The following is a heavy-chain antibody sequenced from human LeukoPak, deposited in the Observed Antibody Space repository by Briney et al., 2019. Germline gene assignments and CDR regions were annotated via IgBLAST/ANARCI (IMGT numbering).Heavy chain of an antibody. CDR1: GGSCDDYY. D-gene: IGHD5-24*01. Sequence: PSETLSLTCAVYGGSCDDYYCSWLRQPPGKGLEWIGEIHPSGIFYYNSSLLSRVTISIDTSKSQFSLRLTSVTAADTAFYYCARGRDRSKAGDHWGQGSLVTVSS. V-gene: IGHV4-34*01. CDR3: ARGRDRSKAGDH. J-gene: IGHJ4*02. CDR2: IHPSGIF.